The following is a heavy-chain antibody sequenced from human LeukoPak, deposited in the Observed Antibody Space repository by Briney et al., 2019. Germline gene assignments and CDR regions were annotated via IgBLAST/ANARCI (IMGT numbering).Heavy chain of an antibody. J-gene: IGHJ4*02. D-gene: IGHD3-10*01. V-gene: IGHV4-4*07. CDR1: GGSINSYY. CDR3: ARDAAYYYGSGSYRNGIDY. Sequence: SETLSLTCTVSGGSINSYYWSWIRQPAGKGLEWIGRIYTSGSTNYNPSLKSRVTMSVDTSKNQFSLKLTSVTAADTAVHYCARDAAYYYGSGSYRNGIDYWGQGSLVTVSS. CDR2: IYTSGST.